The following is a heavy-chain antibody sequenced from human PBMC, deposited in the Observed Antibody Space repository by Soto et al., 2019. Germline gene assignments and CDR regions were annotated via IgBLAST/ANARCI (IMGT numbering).Heavy chain of an antibody. Sequence: EVQLLESGGGLVQPGGSLRLSCAASGFSFSSYAMVWVRQAPGKGLEWVSVISARGGSLYFADSVKGRFTISRDNSKNVLSLAMNSLRAEDTATYLCAKGSIEYSASVDNWGQGTLVVVSS. CDR2: ISARGGSL. D-gene: IGHD5-12*01. V-gene: IGHV3-23*01. CDR1: GFSFSSYA. CDR3: AKGSIEYSASVDN. J-gene: IGHJ4*02.